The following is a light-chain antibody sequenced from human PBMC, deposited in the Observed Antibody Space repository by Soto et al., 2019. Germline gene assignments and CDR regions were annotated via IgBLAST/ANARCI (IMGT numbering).Light chain of an antibody. V-gene: IGKV1-5*03. CDR1: QSVRTW. CDR3: HQYDGWWT. CDR2: KAS. J-gene: IGKJ1*01. Sequence: DIQMTQSPSTLSASVGDRVTITCRASQSVRTWLAWYQQKPGKAPKLLIYKASSLESGVPSRFSGTGSGTEFTLTISSLQPDDFATYYCHQYDGWWTFGQGAKVDNK.